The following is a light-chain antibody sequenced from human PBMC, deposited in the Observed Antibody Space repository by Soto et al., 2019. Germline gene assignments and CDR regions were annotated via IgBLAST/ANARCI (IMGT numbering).Light chain of an antibody. CDR2: DAS. CDR1: QSISSW. V-gene: IGKV1-5*03. Sequence: DIQMTQSPSTLSASIGDRVTITCRASQSISSWLAWYQQKPGKVPNLLIYDASSLKSGVPSRFSGSGSGTEFTLNISSLQPDDSATYYCQQYHSYSRTFGPGTKVEIK. CDR3: QQYHSYSRT. J-gene: IGKJ1*01.